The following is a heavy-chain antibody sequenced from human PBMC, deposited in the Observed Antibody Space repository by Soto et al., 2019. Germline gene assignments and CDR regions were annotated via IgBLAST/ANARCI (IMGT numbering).Heavy chain of an antibody. Sequence: QVQLVQSGTEVKKPGASVKLSCKASGYTFTYYPIHWVRQAPGQRLEWMGWINIGNGNTASSQKFQARVTISRETSASTADMELTSLRSEDTAVYYCAREPLCGGRCYDHYFDPWGQGTLVTVSS. CDR3: AREPLCGGRCYDHYFDP. CDR1: GYTFTYYP. J-gene: IGHJ5*02. V-gene: IGHV1-3*04. CDR2: INIGNGNT. D-gene: IGHD2-15*01.